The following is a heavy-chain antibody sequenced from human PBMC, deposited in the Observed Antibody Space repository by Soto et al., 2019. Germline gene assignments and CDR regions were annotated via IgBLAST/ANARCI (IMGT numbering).Heavy chain of an antibody. Sequence: PSLTCTVSGGSISSGGYYWSWIRQHPGKGLEWVGYSYYTGSSYYNPSLKSRVTISVDASKNQLSLRLASVTAADTSVYYCARDLRGYSRYDYLDYWGQGIPVTVSS. D-gene: IGHD5-12*01. CDR3: ARDLRGYSRYDYLDY. V-gene: IGHV4-31*03. CDR2: SYYTGSS. CDR1: GGSISSGGYY. J-gene: IGHJ4*02.